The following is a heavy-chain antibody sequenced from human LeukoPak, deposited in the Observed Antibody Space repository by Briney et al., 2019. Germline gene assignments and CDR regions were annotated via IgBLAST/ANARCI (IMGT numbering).Heavy chain of an antibody. CDR3: AKVKSSAGSGIYDY. CDR2: ISGSGGST. CDR1: GFTFGSYA. J-gene: IGHJ4*02. Sequence: PGGSLRLSCAASGFTFGSYAMSWVRQAPGKGLEWVSAISGSGGSTYYADSVKGRFTISRDNSKNTLYLQMNSLRAEDTAVYYCAKVKSSAGSGIYDYWGQGTLVTVSS. D-gene: IGHD3-10*01. V-gene: IGHV3-23*01.